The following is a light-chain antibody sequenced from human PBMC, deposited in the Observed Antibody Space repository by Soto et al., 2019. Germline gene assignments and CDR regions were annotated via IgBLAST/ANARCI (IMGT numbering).Light chain of an antibody. CDR1: SSNIGSNT. J-gene: IGLJ2*01. CDR3: AAWDDSLNGPV. Sequence: QSVLTQPPSASGTPGQRVTISCSGSSSNIGSNTVNWYHQLPGTAPKLLIYGDNQRPSGVPDRFSGSKSGTSASLAISGLQSEDEADYYCAAWDDSLNGPVFGGGTKVTVL. CDR2: GDN. V-gene: IGLV1-44*01.